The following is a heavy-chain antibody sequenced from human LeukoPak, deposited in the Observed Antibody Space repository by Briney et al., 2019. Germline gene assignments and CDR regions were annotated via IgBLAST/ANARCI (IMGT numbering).Heavy chain of an antibody. V-gene: IGHV4-34*01. D-gene: IGHD6-13*01. Sequence: SETLSLTCVVYGGSFSGYYWSWIRQPPGKGLEWIGEIDQSGTTNYNPSLKSRVTISVDTSKKQFSLTLTSMTAADTAVYYCARGYSSSWEHWGAFDIWGQGTMVTVSS. CDR3: ARGYSSSWEHWGAFDI. CDR1: GGSFSGYY. J-gene: IGHJ3*02. CDR2: IDQSGTT.